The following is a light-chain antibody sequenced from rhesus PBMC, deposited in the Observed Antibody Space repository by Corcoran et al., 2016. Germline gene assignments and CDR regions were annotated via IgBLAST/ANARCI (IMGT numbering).Light chain of an antibody. CDR2: EVS. J-gene: IGLJ1*01. CDR1: SSDIGGYNY. CDR3: CSYAGSYTFI. Sequence: QAALTQPRSVSGSPGQSVTISCTGTSSDIGGYNYVSWYQRHPGTAPKLMIYEVSKRPSGVSDRFSGSKSGNTASLTISGLQAEDEADYYCCSYAGSYTFIFGAGTRLTVL. V-gene: IGLV2-32*01.